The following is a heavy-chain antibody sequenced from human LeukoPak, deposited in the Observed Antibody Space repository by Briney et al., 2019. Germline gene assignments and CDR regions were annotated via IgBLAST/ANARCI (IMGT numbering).Heavy chain of an antibody. V-gene: IGHV3-33*06. CDR3: AKDAQRGFDYSNSLQY. CDR1: GFTFSHYA. CDR2: IWSDGTNQ. D-gene: IGHD4-11*01. Sequence: GRSLTLSCAASGFTFSHYAMHWVRQAPGKGLEWVAVIWSDGTNQYYADSVRGRFTIYRDDFQKRVFLQMNSLRVEDTALYYCAKDAQRGFDYSNSLQYWGRGALVTVSS. J-gene: IGHJ4*02.